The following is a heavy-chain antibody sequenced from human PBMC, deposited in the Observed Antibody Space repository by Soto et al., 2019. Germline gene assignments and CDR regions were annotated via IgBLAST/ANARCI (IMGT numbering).Heavy chain of an antibody. Sequence: EVQLVESGGGLVKPGGSLRLSCVASGFTFSGYSINWVRQAPGKGLGGVSYFSVPSIYIYYADPVKGGLPISRDNAKSAVYLQMNSLRAEDTAVYXCXXGXRNGFNVWGQGTTVSVSS. J-gene: IGHJ6*02. D-gene: IGHD2-8*01. CDR1: GFTFSGYS. CDR3: XXGXRNGFNV. V-gene: IGHV3-21*01. CDR2: FSVPSIYI.